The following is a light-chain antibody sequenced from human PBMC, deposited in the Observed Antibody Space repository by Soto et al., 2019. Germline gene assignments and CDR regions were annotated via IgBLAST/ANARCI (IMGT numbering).Light chain of an antibody. CDR2: GNS. Sequence: QSVLTQPPSVSGAPGQRVTISCTGSSSNIGAGYDVHWFQQLPGAAPKLLIYGNSNRPSGVPDRFSASKSGTSASLAITGLQADDEADYYCQSYDNSLSGAYVFGTGTKVTVL. CDR3: QSYDNSLSGAYV. J-gene: IGLJ1*01. V-gene: IGLV1-40*01. CDR1: SSNIGAGYD.